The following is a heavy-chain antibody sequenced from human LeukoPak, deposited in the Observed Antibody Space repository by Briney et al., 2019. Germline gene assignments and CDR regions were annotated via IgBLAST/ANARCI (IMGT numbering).Heavy chain of an antibody. V-gene: IGHV1-2*02. CDR1: GYTFTGYH. CDR3: ARGRITMVRGAIQGWFDP. Sequence: ASVKVSCKASGYTFTGYHMHWVRQAPGQGLEWMGWINPNSGGTNYAQKFQGRVTMTRDTSISTAYMELSRLRSDDTAVYYCARGRITMVRGAIQGWFDPWGQGTLVTVSS. CDR2: INPNSGGT. J-gene: IGHJ5*02. D-gene: IGHD3-10*01.